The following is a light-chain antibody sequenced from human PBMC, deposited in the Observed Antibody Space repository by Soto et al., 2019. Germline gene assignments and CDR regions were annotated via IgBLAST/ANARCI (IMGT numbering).Light chain of an antibody. J-gene: IGKJ4*01. CDR2: SAS. Sequence: IQMTQSPSSLSASVGDRVTITCRASQGVRDDVGWYQQKPGKAPKLLIYSASTLQSGVPSRFSGSGSSTDFTLNISGLQPEDLATYYCLQESNYPLTFGGGTKVEIK. CDR1: QGVRDD. V-gene: IGKV1-6*01. CDR3: LQESNYPLT.